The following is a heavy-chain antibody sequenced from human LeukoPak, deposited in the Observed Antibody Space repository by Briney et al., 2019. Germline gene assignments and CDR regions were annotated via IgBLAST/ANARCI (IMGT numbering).Heavy chain of an antibody. D-gene: IGHD2-15*01. CDR2: ISASGNST. V-gene: IGHV3-23*01. J-gene: IGHJ4*02. CDR1: GFTFSNYG. CDR3: AKDLGMEGYCSGGSCYSDY. Sequence: GGSLRLSCAASGFTFSNYGMSWVRQAPGKGLEWVSTISASGNSTYYADSVKGRFTISRDNSKNTLYLQMNSLRAEDTAVYYCAKDLGMEGYCSGGSCYSDYWGQGTLVTVSS.